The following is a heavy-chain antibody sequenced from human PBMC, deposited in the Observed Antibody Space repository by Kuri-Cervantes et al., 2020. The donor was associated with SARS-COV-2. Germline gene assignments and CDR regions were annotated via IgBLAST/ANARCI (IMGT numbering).Heavy chain of an antibody. V-gene: IGHV3-21*01. CDR3: ARDRGEDIVVVVAASAYDY. CDR1: VFTFSSYS. J-gene: IGHJ4*02. D-gene: IGHD2-15*01. Sequence: GESLKISCAASVFTFSSYSMNWVRQAPGKGLEWVSSISSSSSYIYYADSVKGRFTISRDNAKNSLYLQMNSLRAEDTAVYYCARDRGEDIVVVVAASAYDYWGQGTLVTVSS. CDR2: ISSSSSYI.